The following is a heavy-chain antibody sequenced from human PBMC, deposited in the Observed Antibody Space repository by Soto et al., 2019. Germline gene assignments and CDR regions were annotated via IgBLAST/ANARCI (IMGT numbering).Heavy chain of an antibody. CDR2: IDYTGNP. CDR3: AREWNYHGEGWFDP. V-gene: IGHV4-39*02. CDR1: GGFITTSSYY. D-gene: IGHD1-7*01. Sequence: QLHLQESGPGLVKPSETLSLTCIVSGGFITTSSYYWGWVRQPPGKGLEWVGSIDYTGNPYYNPSLQSRVTIFVDTSNNQFSLRLNSGTAADTAVYYCAREWNYHGEGWFDPWGQGTLVTVSS. J-gene: IGHJ5*02.